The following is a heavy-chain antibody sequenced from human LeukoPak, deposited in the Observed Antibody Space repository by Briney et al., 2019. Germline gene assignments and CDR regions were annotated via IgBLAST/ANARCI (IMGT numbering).Heavy chain of an antibody. J-gene: IGHJ3*02. CDR2: IYYSGST. D-gene: IGHD4-23*01. V-gene: IGHV4-59*01. CDR1: GGSISSYY. Sequence: PSETLSLTCTVSGGSISSYYWSWIRQPPGKGLEWMGYIYYSGSTNCNPSVKSRVAMSVDTSKKQFSLKLSSLTAADTAVYYCARGGTAVIAPYAFDIWGQGTMVTVSS. CDR3: ARGGTAVIAPYAFDI.